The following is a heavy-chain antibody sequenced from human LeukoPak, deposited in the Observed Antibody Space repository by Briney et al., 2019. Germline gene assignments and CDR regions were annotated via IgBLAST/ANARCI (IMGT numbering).Heavy chain of an antibody. V-gene: IGHV3-23*01. CDR3: AKALEMATIGGFDP. J-gene: IGHJ5*02. CDR2: ISGSGGST. CDR1: GFTFSSYA. Sequence: PGGSLRLSCAASGFTFSSYAMSWVRQAPRKGLEGVSAISGSGGSTYYADSVKGRFTISRDNSKNTLYLQMNSLRAEDTAVYYCAKALEMATIGGFDPWGQGTLVTVSS. D-gene: IGHD5-24*01.